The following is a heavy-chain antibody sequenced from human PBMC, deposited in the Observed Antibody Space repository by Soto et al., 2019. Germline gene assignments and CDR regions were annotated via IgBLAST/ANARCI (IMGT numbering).Heavy chain of an antibody. CDR1: GGSFSGYY. CDR2: INHSGST. J-gene: IGHJ4*02. V-gene: IGHV4-34*01. CDR3: ARGSGVVTAKPIDY. Sequence: SETLSLTCAVYGGSFSGYYWSWIRQPPGKGLEWIGEINHSGSTNYNPSLKSRVTISVDTSKNQFSLKLSSVTAADTAVYYCARGSGVVTAKPIDYWGRGTLVTVSS. D-gene: IGHD2-21*02.